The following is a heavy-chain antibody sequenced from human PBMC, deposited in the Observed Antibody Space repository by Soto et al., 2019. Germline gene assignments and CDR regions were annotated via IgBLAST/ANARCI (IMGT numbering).Heavy chain of an antibody. CDR2: ISAYNGNT. Sequence: APVKVSCKASGYTFTSYGISWVRQAPGKRLEWMGWISAYNGNTNYAQKLQGRVTMTTDTSTSTAYMELRSLRSDDTAVYYCARDVTIFGVVITNWFDPWGQGTLVTVSS. V-gene: IGHV1-18*01. CDR3: ARDVTIFGVVITNWFDP. CDR1: GYTFTSYG. J-gene: IGHJ5*02. D-gene: IGHD3-3*01.